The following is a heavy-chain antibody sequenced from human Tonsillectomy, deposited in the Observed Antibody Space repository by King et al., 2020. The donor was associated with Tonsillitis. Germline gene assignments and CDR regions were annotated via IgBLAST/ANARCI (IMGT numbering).Heavy chain of an antibody. Sequence: QLVQSGAEVKKPGESLKISCKGSGYNFTTYCIGWVRQMPGKGLEWMGIIYAGDSDTRYSPSFQDQVTISADKSISTAYLQWSSLKASDTAMYYCARPRRSGWNDAFDLWGQGTMVTVSS. D-gene: IGHD6-19*01. CDR2: IYAGDSDT. V-gene: IGHV5-51*01. J-gene: IGHJ3*01. CDR3: ARPRRSGWNDAFDL. CDR1: GYNFTTYC.